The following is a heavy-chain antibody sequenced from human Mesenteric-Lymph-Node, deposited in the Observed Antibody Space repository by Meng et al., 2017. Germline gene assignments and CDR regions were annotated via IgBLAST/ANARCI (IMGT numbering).Heavy chain of an antibody. J-gene: IGHJ1*01. CDR3: LRGSGGSV. Sequence: QVPVQESGPGLAKASGTLSLTCAVSGASISSDWWSWVRQPPGKGLEWIGEIYHSGSTNHNPSLKSRVTISVDKSKNQFSLKLSSVTAADTAVYYCLRGSGGSVWGQGTLVTVSS. CDR1: GASISSDW. V-gene: IGHV4-4*02. D-gene: IGHD3-10*01. CDR2: IYHSGST.